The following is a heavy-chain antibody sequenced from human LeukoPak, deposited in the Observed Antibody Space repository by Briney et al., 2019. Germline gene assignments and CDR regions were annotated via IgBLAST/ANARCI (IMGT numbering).Heavy chain of an antibody. Sequence: ASVKVSCKASGYTFTSYGISWVRQAPGQGLEWMGWISAYNGNTNYAQKLQGRVTMTTDTSTSTAYMELRSLRSDDTAVYYCARDSLRRYYDSSGYYSTNAFDIWGQGTMVTVSS. J-gene: IGHJ3*02. V-gene: IGHV1-18*01. CDR1: GYTFTSYG. D-gene: IGHD3-22*01. CDR2: ISAYNGNT. CDR3: ARDSLRRYYDSSGYYSTNAFDI.